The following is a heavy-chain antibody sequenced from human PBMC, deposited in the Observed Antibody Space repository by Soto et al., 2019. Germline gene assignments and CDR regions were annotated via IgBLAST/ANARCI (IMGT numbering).Heavy chain of an antibody. Sequence: QVQLVESGGGVVQPGRSLRLSCAASGFTFSNYGMHWVRQSPGKGLEWVAVIWYDGSHKYYGDSVKGRFTISRDYSKNMLFLQMNSLSAEDTALYYCARDSDYGSNSGWLDPWGQGTLVTVSS. V-gene: IGHV3-33*01. CDR2: IWYDGSHK. D-gene: IGHD4-17*01. CDR3: ARDSDYGSNSGWLDP. J-gene: IGHJ5*02. CDR1: GFTFSNYG.